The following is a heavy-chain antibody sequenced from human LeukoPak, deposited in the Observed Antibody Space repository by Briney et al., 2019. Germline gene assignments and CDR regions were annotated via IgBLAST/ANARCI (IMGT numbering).Heavy chain of an antibody. CDR1: GFTFSSYA. Sequence: PGGSLRLSCAASGFTFSSYAMHWVRQAPGKGLEGVAVISYDGSNKYYADSVKGRFTISRDNSKNTLYLQRDSLRAEDTAVYYCAKGSGSHSGNYYAYWGQGTLVTVSS. CDR2: ISYDGSNK. D-gene: IGHD1-26*01. CDR3: AKGSGSHSGNYYAY. J-gene: IGHJ1*01. V-gene: IGHV3-30-3*01.